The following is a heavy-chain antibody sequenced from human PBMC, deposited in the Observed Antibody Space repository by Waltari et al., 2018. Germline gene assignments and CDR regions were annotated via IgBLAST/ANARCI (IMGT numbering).Heavy chain of an antibody. CDR2: IYTSGGT. Sequence: QVQLQESGPGLVKPSATLSLTCTVSGGSISSYYWSWLLQPAGKGLEWIGRIYTSGGTNYNPSLKSRVTMSVDTSKNQFSLKLSSVTAADTAVYYCARDGTIRFLEWSLWGDYYYYGMDVWGQGTTVTVSS. J-gene: IGHJ6*02. CDR3: ARDGTIRFLEWSLWGDYYYYGMDV. V-gene: IGHV4-4*07. D-gene: IGHD3-3*01. CDR1: GGSISSYY.